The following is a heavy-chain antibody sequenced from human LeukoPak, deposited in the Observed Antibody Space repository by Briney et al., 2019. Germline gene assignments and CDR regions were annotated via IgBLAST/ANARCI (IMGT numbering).Heavy chain of an antibody. D-gene: IGHD2-15*01. Sequence: GGSLTLSCPASGFTFSSYNMNWVRQAQGEGMEWVSFISSSSSYIYYANSVKGRFTMSRDNAKNSLYLQMNSLRAEDTAVYYCARDDRSSGGSCKADYWGQGALVTVS. J-gene: IGHJ4*02. V-gene: IGHV3-21*01. CDR3: ARDDRSSGGSCKADY. CDR1: GFTFSSYN. CDR2: ISSSSSYI.